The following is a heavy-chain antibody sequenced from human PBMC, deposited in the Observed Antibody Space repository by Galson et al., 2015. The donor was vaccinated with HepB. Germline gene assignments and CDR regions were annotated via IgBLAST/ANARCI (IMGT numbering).Heavy chain of an antibody. J-gene: IGHJ4*02. Sequence: SLRLSCAASGFTFSSYSMNWVRQAPGKGLEWVSSISSSSSYIYYADSVKGRFTISRDNAKNSLYLHMNSLRAEDTAVYYCARDGAAGAGNWGQGTLVTVSS. CDR3: ARDGAAGAGN. CDR1: GFTFSSYS. CDR2: ISSSSSYI. D-gene: IGHD3-16*01. V-gene: IGHV3-21*01.